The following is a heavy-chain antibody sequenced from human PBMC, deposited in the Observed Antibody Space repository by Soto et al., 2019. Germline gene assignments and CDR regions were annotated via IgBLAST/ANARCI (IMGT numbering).Heavy chain of an antibody. Sequence: GGSLRLSCAASGFTFSSYAMSWVRQAPGKGLEWVSAISGSGVSTYYADSVKGRFTISRDNSKNTLYLQMNSLRAEDTAVYYCAKSPGLYYYDSSGYYHYVCWGQGPRVTVS. CDR1: GFTFSSYA. CDR2: ISGSGVST. V-gene: IGHV3-23*01. D-gene: IGHD3-22*01. CDR3: AKSPGLYYYDSSGYYHYVC. J-gene: IGHJ4*02.